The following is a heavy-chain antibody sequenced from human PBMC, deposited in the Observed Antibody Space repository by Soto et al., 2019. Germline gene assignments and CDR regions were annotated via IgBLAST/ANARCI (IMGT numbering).Heavy chain of an antibody. J-gene: IGHJ4*02. CDR3: AKGGSGWYGSPLT. D-gene: IGHD6-19*01. V-gene: IGHV3-30*18. CDR2: ISYDGSNK. Sequence: QVQLVESGGGVVQPERSLRLSYAASGFTFSSYGMHWVRQAPGKGLEWVAVISYDGSNKYYADSVKGRFTISRDNSKNTLYLQMNSLRAEDTAVYYCAKGGSGWYGSPLTWGQGTLVTVSS. CDR1: GFTFSSYG.